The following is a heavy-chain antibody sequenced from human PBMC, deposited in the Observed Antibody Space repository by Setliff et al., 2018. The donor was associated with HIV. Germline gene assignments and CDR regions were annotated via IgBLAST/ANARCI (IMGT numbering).Heavy chain of an antibody. J-gene: IGHJ4*02. CDR3: VREISFDLVPDSYVNSGFEYFDY. CDR1: GFTLSDYW. CDR2: IKQDGSKT. D-gene: IGHD3-10*02. V-gene: IGHV3-7*01. Sequence: GESLKISCAASGFTLSDYWMTWVRQAPGKGLEWVANIKQDGSKTFYVDSVKGRFIISRDNTKNSLYLQMNSLRVEDTAMYYCVREISFDLVPDSYVNSGFEYFDYWGQGALVTVSS.